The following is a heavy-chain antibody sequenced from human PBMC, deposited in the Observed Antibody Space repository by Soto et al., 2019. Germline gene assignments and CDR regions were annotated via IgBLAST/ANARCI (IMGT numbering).Heavy chain of an antibody. CDR2: TYYRSKWYN. V-gene: IGHV6-1*01. D-gene: IGHD6-13*01. CDR3: AHAEGIAAAGTFDY. J-gene: IGHJ4*02. Sequence: SQTLSLTCAISGDSVSSNSAAWNWIRQSPSRGLEWLGRTYYRSKWYNDYAVAVKSRITINPDTSKNQFSLQLNSVTPEDTAVYYCAHAEGIAAAGTFDYWGQGTLVTVSS. CDR1: GDSVSSNSAA.